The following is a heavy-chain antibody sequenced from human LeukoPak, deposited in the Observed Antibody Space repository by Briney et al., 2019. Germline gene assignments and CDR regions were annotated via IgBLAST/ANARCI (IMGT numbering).Heavy chain of an antibody. CDR1: GGSISSSNW. D-gene: IGHD3-3*01. CDR3: TRGAFWSGYGQFDY. Sequence: SGTLPLTCAVSGGSISSSNWWSWVRQPPGKGLEWIGEIYHGGSTNYNPSLKSRVTISVDKSKNQFSLKLSSVTAADTAVYYCTRGAFWSGYGQFDYWGQGTLVTVSS. CDR2: IYHGGST. V-gene: IGHV4-4*02. J-gene: IGHJ4*02.